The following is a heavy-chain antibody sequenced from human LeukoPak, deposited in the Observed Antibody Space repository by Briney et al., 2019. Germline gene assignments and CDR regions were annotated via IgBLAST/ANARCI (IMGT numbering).Heavy chain of an antibody. Sequence: GGSLKLSCAASGFTFSSYCMNWVRQAPGKGLAWVSYISSSSSTIYYADSVRGRFTISRDNAKNSLYLQMNSLRAEDTAVYYCASSLYSYSGWGQGTLVTVSS. CDR3: ASSLYSYSG. J-gene: IGHJ4*02. D-gene: IGHD1-26*01. CDR2: ISSSSSTI. CDR1: GFTFSSYC. V-gene: IGHV3-48*01.